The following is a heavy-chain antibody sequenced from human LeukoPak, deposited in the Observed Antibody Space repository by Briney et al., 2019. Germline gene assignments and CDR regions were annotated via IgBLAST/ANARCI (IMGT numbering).Heavy chain of an antibody. CDR2: IIPIFGTV. CDR3: ASSPEYYDFWSGYSSQRFDP. J-gene: IGHJ5*02. V-gene: IGHV1-69*05. D-gene: IGHD3-3*01. Sequence: SVKVSCKASGGTFSSYAISWVRQAPGQGLEWMGGIIPIFGTVNYAQKFQGRVTITTDESTSTAYMELSSLRSEDTAVYYCASSPEYYDFWSGYSSQRFDPWGQGTLVTVSS. CDR1: GGTFSSYA.